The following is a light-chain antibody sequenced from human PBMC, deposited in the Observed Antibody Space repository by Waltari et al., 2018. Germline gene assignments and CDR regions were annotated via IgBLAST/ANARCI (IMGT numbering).Light chain of an antibody. CDR1: QSVSSSY. V-gene: IGKV3-20*01. J-gene: IGKJ1*01. CDR3: QQYSSSPPT. Sequence: EIVLTQSPGTLSLSPGESVTLPCRASQSVSSSYLAWYQQKQGQVPRLLIYGASGRATGIPDRFSGSGSGTDFTLTISRLEPEDSAVYYCQQYSSSPPTFGQGTKVEIK. CDR2: GAS.